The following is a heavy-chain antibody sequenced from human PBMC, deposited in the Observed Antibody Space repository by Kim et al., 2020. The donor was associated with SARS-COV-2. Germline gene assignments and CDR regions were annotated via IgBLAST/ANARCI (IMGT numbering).Heavy chain of an antibody. Sequence: GESLKISCKGSGYSFSNYWIAWVRQMPGRGLEWMGIIFCGDSDTRYSPSFQGQVTISVDKSISTAYLQWSSLKSSDSAMYYCARNYYDSTGYGPYFDLWGRGTLVTVSS. CDR3: ARNYYDSTGYGPYFDL. CDR2: IFCGDSDT. J-gene: IGHJ2*01. CDR1: GYSFSNYW. V-gene: IGHV5-51*01. D-gene: IGHD3-22*01.